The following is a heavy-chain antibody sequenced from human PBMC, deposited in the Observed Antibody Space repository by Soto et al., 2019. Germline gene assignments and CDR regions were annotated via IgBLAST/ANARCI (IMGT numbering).Heavy chain of an antibody. CDR1: GFTFSSYS. CDR2: ISSSSSYI. J-gene: IGHJ6*02. Sequence: GGSLRLSCAASGFTFSSYSMNWVRQAPGKGLEWVSSISSSSSYIYYADSVKGRFTISRDNAKNSLYLQMNSLRAEDTAVYYCAREKNTWGSTSWSYYYGMDVWGQGTTVTVSS. V-gene: IGHV3-21*01. CDR3: AREKNTWGSTSWSYYYGMDV. D-gene: IGHD2-2*01.